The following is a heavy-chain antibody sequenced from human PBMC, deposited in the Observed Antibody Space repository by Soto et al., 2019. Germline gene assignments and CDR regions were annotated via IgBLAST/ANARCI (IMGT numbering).Heavy chain of an antibody. V-gene: IGHV3-23*01. Sequence: GSLRLSCAASGFAFSAYAMTWVRQAPGKGLEWVSDISDSDGGTHYADSVKGRFTISRDNAKNTLYLQVDRLRVEDAAVYYCAKGRTFFDFWGQGTLVTVSS. CDR1: GFAFSAYA. CDR2: ISDSDGGT. J-gene: IGHJ4*02. CDR3: AKGRTFFDF.